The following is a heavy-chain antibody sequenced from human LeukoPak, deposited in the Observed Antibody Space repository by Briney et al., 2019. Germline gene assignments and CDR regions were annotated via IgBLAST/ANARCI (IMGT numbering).Heavy chain of an antibody. D-gene: IGHD2-21*02. CDR2: ISGSGGST. J-gene: IGHJ6*02. CDR3: AKGAVTAPNYYYGMDV. CDR1: GFTFSSYA. Sequence: PGGSLRLSCAASGFTFSSYAMSWVRQAPGKGLEWVSAISGSGGSTYYADSVKGRFTISRDNSKNTLYLQMNSLRAEDTAVYYCAKGAVTAPNYYYGMDVWGQGTTVTVSS. V-gene: IGHV3-23*01.